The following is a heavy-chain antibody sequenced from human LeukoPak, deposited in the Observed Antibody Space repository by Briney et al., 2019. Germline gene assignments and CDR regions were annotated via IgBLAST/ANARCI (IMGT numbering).Heavy chain of an antibody. D-gene: IGHD4-11*01. Sequence: PGGSLRLSSVTSGFTFSSYTMNCVRQTPGKGLQWVSTISDGSRNTHYADSVNGRFTISRDDFLNVVYLQMNSLTVEDTAVYYRTTRLQHSIDCCRQGTQVTVSS. CDR2: ISDGSRNT. CDR3: TTRLQHSIDC. CDR1: GFTFSSYT. J-gene: IGHJ4*02. V-gene: IGHV3-23*01.